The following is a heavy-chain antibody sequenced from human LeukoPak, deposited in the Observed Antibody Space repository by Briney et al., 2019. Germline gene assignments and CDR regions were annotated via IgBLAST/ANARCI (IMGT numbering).Heavy chain of an antibody. CDR2: IKPDESEK. V-gene: IGHV3-7*01. Sequence: GGSLRLSCAASGFTFSSYWMTWVRQAPGKGLEWVANIKPDESEKYYVDSVKGRFTISRDNAKNSLYLQMNSLRAEDTAVYYCARVHLGATFDYWGQGTLVTVSS. CDR3: ARVHLGATFDY. CDR1: GFTFSSYW. J-gene: IGHJ4*02. D-gene: IGHD1-26*01.